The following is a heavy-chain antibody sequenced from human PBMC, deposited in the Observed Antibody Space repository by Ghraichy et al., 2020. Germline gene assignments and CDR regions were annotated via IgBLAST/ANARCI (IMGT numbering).Heavy chain of an antibody. J-gene: IGHJ3*02. CDR2: FYYSGST. CDR3: ASCSSASFDAFDM. V-gene: IGHV4-39*01. Sequence: SETLSLTCTVSGGSMSGSYFYWGWIRQPPGKGLEWIGNFYYSGSTYYNPSLKSRVTTSVDTSKNQFSLKLSSVTAADTAVYYCASCSSASFDAFDMWGQGTMVTVSS. D-gene: IGHD2-2*01. CDR1: GGSMSGSYFY.